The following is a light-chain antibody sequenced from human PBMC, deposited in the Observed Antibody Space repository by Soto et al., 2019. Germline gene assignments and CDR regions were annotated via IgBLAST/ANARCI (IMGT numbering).Light chain of an antibody. V-gene: IGKV1-5*01. CDR1: QSISSW. Sequence: DIQMTQSPSTLSASVGDRVTITCRASQSISSWLAWYQQKPGKAPKLLIYDASSLESGVPSRFSGSGSGTEFTLTISSLQPDDFATYYCQQYNSYSPGWTFGQGTKVGIK. CDR2: DAS. J-gene: IGKJ1*01. CDR3: QQYNSYSPGWT.